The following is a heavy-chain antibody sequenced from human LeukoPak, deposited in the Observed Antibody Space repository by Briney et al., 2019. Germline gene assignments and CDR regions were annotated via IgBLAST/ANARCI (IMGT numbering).Heavy chain of an antibody. J-gene: IGHJ4*02. Sequence: PSEILSITCTASGGSISSGDYYWSWIRQPPGKGLKWMGYIYYSGSTYYNPSLKSRVTISVDTSKNQFSLKLSSVTAADTAVYFCARETAYDILTGYFIYYFDYWGQGTLVTVSS. CDR1: GGSISSGDYY. CDR2: IYYSGST. V-gene: IGHV4-30-4*01. CDR3: ARETAYDILTGYFIYYFDY. D-gene: IGHD3-9*01.